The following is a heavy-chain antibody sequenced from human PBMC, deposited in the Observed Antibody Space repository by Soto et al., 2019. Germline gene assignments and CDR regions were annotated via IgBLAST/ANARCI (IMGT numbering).Heavy chain of an antibody. Sequence: GGSLRLSCAASGFTFSSYAMSWVRQAPGKGLEWVSAISGSGGSTYYADSVKGRLTISRDNSKNTLYLQMNSLRAEDTAVYYCAKATLEVACPSYYFDYWGQGTLVTVSS. CDR2: ISGSGGST. J-gene: IGHJ4*02. V-gene: IGHV3-23*01. CDR3: AKATLEVACPSYYFDY. CDR1: GFTFSSYA. D-gene: IGHD5-12*01.